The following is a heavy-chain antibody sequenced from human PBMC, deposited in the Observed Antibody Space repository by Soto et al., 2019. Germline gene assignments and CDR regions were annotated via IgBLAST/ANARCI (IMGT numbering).Heavy chain of an antibody. CDR3: ARHALQYYYDSSGYYDY. V-gene: IGHV4-59*08. CDR2: IYYSGST. Sequence: SETLSLTCTVSGGSISSYYWSWIRQPPGKGLEWIGYIYYSGSTNYNPSLKSRVTISVDTSKNQFSLKLSSVTAADTAVYYCARHALQYYYDSSGYYDYWGQGTLVTVSS. CDR1: GGSISSYY. J-gene: IGHJ4*02. D-gene: IGHD3-22*01.